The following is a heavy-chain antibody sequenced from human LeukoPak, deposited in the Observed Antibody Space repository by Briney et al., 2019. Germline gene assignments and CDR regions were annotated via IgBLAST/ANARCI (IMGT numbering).Heavy chain of an antibody. V-gene: IGHV3-9*03. CDR2: ISWKSGNI. Sequence: AGGSLRLSCAASGFMFGDYAMHWVRQAPGKGLEWVSGISWKSGNIGYADSVKGRFTISRDNAKNSLYLQMNSLRAEDMALYYCAQLGAFDIWGQGTMVTVSS. D-gene: IGHD2-2*01. J-gene: IGHJ3*02. CDR3: AQLGAFDI. CDR1: GFMFGDYA.